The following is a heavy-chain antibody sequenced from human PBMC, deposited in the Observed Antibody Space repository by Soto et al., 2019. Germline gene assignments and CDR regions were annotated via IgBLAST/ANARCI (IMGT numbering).Heavy chain of an antibody. J-gene: IGHJ6*02. CDR1: GYSLTELS. V-gene: IGHV1-24*01. CDR2: FDPEDGET. Sequence: ASVKVACKGSGYSLTELSMHWVRQAPGKGLEWMGGFDPEDGETIYAQKFQGRVTMTEDTSTDTAYMELSSLRSEDTAVYYCATDPLLGMDVWGQGTTVTVSS. CDR3: ATDPLLGMDV.